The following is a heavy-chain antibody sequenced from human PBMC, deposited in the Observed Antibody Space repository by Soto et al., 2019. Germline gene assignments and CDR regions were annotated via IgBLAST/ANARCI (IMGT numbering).Heavy chain of an antibody. CDR3: ARLYRSTSKVGV. V-gene: IGHV4-61*08. CDR2: IHHNATA. D-gene: IGHD2-15*01. Sequence: QVQLQESGPGLLKPSEPLSLTCTLSGDSVSSGASHWTWIRQSPGKGLAWIGYIHHNATADCNLSLKRRVSISVDTSKDQFSLKLTSATTADTAVYYCARLYRSTSKVGVWGQGTTVTVSS. J-gene: IGHJ6*02. CDR1: GDSVSSGASH.